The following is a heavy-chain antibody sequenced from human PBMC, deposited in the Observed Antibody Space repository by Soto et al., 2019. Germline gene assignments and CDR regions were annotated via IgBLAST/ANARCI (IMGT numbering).Heavy chain of an antibody. CDR1: GFTFTSYA. Sequence: EVQLLESGGDLVQTGGSLRLSCAASGFTFTSYAMSWIRQAPGKGLEWVSAITGGGDNTYYADSVKGRFTISRDNSKNPLYLQMNSLRAEDTAFYYCTQDGGSRDWLTVNWGQGTLVTVSS. V-gene: IGHV3-23*01. CDR3: TQDGGSRDWLTVN. D-gene: IGHD3-9*01. J-gene: IGHJ4*02. CDR2: ITGGGDNT.